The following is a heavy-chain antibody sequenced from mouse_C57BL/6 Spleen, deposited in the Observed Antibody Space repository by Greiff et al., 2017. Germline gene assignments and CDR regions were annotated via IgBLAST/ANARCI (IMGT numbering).Heavy chain of an antibody. J-gene: IGHJ4*01. Sequence: EVMLVESGGGLVQPKGSLKLSCAASGFTFNTYAMHWVRQAPGKGLEWVARIRSKSSNYATYYADSVKDRFTISRDDSQSMLYLQMNNLKTEDTAMYYFVRDSDGYSPYYAMDYWGQGTSVTVSS. CDR3: VRDSDGYSPYYAMDY. D-gene: IGHD2-3*01. CDR1: GFTFNTYA. V-gene: IGHV10-3*01. CDR2: IRSKSSNYAT.